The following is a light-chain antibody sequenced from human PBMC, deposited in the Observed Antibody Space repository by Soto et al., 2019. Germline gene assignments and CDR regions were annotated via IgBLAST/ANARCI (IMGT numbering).Light chain of an antibody. Sequence: EIVLTQSPGTLSLSPGERATLSCRASQSVSSSYVVWYQQKPGQAPRLLIYDASSRATGIPDRFSGSGSGTEFTLTISRLEPEDFAVYYCQQYGSSRLTFGGGTKVEIK. CDR2: DAS. CDR1: QSVSSSY. CDR3: QQYGSSRLT. V-gene: IGKV3-20*01. J-gene: IGKJ4*01.